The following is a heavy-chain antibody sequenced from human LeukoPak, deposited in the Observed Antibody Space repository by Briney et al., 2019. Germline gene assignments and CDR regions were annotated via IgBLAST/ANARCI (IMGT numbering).Heavy chain of an antibody. CDR2: IYYSGST. Sequence: PSQTLSLACTVSGGSLSSGDYYWGWLRQPPGKGLEWFGYIYYSGSTYYNPSLKSRVTISVDTSKNQFSLKLSSVTAADTAVYYCARVPFRSYYDSSGYCFDYWGQGTLVTVSS. D-gene: IGHD3-22*01. V-gene: IGHV4-30-4*01. CDR1: GGSLSSGDYY. J-gene: IGHJ4*02. CDR3: ARVPFRSYYDSSGYCFDY.